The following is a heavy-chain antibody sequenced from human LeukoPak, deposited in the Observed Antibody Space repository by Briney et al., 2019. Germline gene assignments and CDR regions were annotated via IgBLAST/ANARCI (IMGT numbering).Heavy chain of an antibody. D-gene: IGHD3-9*01. Sequence: SSEPLSLTCTVSGGSISSGDYYWSWIRQPPGKGLEWIGYIYYSGSTYYNPSLKSRVTISVDTSKNQFSLKLSSVTAADTAVYYCARHDILTGYLCDYWGQGTLVTVSS. CDR3: ARHDILTGYLCDY. CDR1: GGSISSGDYY. V-gene: IGHV4-30-4*08. J-gene: IGHJ4*02. CDR2: IYYSGST.